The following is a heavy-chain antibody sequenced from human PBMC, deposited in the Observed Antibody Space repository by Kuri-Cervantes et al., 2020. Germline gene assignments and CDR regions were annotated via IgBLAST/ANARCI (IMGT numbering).Heavy chain of an antibody. J-gene: IGHJ3*02. D-gene: IGHD5-18*01. Sequence: SVKVSCKASGGTFSSYAISWMRQAPGQGLEWMGGIIPIFGTANYAQKFQGRVTITTDESTSTAYMELSSLRSEDTAVYYCARSSGYGTSGAFDIWGQGTMVTVSS. V-gene: IGHV1-69*05. CDR2: IIPIFGTA. CDR1: GGTFSSYA. CDR3: ARSSGYGTSGAFDI.